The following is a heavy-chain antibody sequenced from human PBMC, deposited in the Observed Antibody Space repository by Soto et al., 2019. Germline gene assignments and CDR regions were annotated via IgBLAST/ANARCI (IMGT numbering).Heavy chain of an antibody. V-gene: IGHV4-34*01. CDR2: INHSGST. Sequence: PSETLSLTCAVYGGSFSGYYWSWIRQPPGKGLEWIGEINHSGSTNYNPSFKSRVTISVDTSKNQFSLKLSSVTAADTAVYYCARVPRTYRGSSGQKDAFDIWGQGTMVTVSS. CDR1: GGSFSGYY. D-gene: IGHD6-13*01. CDR3: ARVPRTYRGSSGQKDAFDI. J-gene: IGHJ3*02.